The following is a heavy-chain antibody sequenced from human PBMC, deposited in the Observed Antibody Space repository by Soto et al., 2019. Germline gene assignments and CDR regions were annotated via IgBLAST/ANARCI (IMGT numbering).Heavy chain of an antibody. D-gene: IGHD3-3*01. V-gene: IGHV4-30-2*01. J-gene: IGHJ5*01. CDR2: IYHSGTN. Sequence: WFRERVGMAVEWVAFIYHSGTNYYNPSLKSRVTMSLDKSRNQFSLKLSSVTAADTAVYYCAIGSPDGPYDSYANWFDTRGQRTLFTVSS. CDR3: AIGSPDGPYDSYANWFDT.